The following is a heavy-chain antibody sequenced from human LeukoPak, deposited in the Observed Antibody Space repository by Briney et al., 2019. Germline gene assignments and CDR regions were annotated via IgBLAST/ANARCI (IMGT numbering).Heavy chain of an antibody. Sequence: PGGSLRLSCAASGFTFSSYGMHWVRQAPGKGLEWVAVISYDGSNKYYADSVKGRFTISRDNSKNTLYLQMNSLRAEDTAVYYCAKDDYGDYGLENIDYWGQGTLVTVSS. CDR1: GFTFSSYG. J-gene: IGHJ4*02. CDR3: AKDDYGDYGLENIDY. CDR2: ISYDGSNK. D-gene: IGHD4-17*01. V-gene: IGHV3-30*18.